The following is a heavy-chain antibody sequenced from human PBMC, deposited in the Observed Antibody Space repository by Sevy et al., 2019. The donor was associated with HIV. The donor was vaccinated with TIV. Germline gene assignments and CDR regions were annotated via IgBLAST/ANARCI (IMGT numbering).Heavy chain of an antibody. Sequence: ASVKVSCKASGYTFTSYGISWVRQAPGQGLEWMGWISAYNGNTNYAQNLQGRVTMTTDTSTGTAYMELRSLRSDDTAVYYCAGGPQGAVAGKYFQHWGQGTLVTVSS. CDR2: ISAYNGNT. CDR1: GYTFTSYG. J-gene: IGHJ1*01. V-gene: IGHV1-18*04. CDR3: AGGPQGAVAGKYFQH. D-gene: IGHD6-19*01.